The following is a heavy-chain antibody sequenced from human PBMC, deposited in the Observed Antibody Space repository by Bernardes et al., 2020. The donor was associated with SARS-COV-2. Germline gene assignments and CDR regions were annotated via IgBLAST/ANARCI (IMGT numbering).Heavy chain of an antibody. CDR1: GFTFSNAW. CDR3: TTSIMITFGGVTDY. Sequence: GGSLRLCCAASGFTFSNAWMSWVRQAPGKGLEWVGRIKSKTDGGTTDYAAPVKGRFTISRDDSKNTLYLQMNSLKTEDTAVYYCTTSIMITFGGVTDYWGQGTLVTVSS. V-gene: IGHV3-15*01. J-gene: IGHJ4*02. CDR2: IKSKTDGGTT. D-gene: IGHD3-16*01.